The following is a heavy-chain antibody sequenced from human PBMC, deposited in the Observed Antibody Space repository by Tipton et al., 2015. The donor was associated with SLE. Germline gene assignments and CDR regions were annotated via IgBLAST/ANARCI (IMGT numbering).Heavy chain of an antibody. CDR2: ISWDGGST. CDR1: GFTFDDYT. CDR3: AKDKGSSSGWTTNFDY. D-gene: IGHD6-19*01. V-gene: IGHV3-43*01. Sequence: SLRLSCAASGFTFDDYTMHWVRQAPGKGLEWVSLISWDGGSTYYADSVKGRFTISRDNSTNSLYLQMNSLRTEDTALYYCAKDKGSSSGWTTNFDYWGQGTLVTVSS. J-gene: IGHJ4*02.